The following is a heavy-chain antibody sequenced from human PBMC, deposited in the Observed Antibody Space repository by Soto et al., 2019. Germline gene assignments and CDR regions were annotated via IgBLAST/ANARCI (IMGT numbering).Heavy chain of an antibody. CDR2: MNPNSGNT. D-gene: IGHD6-19*01. CDR1: GYTFTSYD. CDR3: ARGDSSGWYEGPYYYYGMDV. J-gene: IGHJ6*02. V-gene: IGHV1-8*01. Sequence: ASVNVSCKASGYTFTSYDINWVRQATGQGLEWMGWMNPNSGNTGYAQKFQGRVTMTRNTSISTAYMELSSLRSEDTAVYYCARGDSSGWYEGPYYYYGMDVWGQGTTVTVSS.